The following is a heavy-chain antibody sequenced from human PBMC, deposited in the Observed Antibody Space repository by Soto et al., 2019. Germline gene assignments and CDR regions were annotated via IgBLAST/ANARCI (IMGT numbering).Heavy chain of an antibody. Sequence: GGSLRLSCAASGFTFSSYGMHWVRQAPGKGLEWVAVISYDGSNKYYADSVKGRFTISRDNSKNMLYLQMNSLRAEDTAVYYCAKDRPHYDSSGYYSEYFDYWGQGTLVTVSS. CDR2: ISYDGSNK. CDR3: AKDRPHYDSSGYYSEYFDY. J-gene: IGHJ4*02. V-gene: IGHV3-30*18. D-gene: IGHD3-22*01. CDR1: GFTFSSYG.